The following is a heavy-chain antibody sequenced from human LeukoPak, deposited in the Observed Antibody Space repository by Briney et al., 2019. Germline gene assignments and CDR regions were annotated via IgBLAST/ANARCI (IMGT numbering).Heavy chain of an antibody. Sequence: PGGSLRLSCAASGFTFSSYAMRWVRQAPGKGLEWAAVISYDGSNKYYADSVKGRFTISRDNSKNTLDLQMNSLRAEDTAVYYCVRDRIMITFGGALSLWGQGTLVTVSS. J-gene: IGHJ4*02. D-gene: IGHD3-16*01. CDR3: VRDRIMITFGGALSL. CDR1: GFTFSSYA. CDR2: ISYDGSNK. V-gene: IGHV3-30-3*01.